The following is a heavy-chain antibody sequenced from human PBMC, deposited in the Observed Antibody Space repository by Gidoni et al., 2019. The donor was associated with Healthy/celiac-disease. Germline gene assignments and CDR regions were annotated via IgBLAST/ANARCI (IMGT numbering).Heavy chain of an antibody. J-gene: IGHJ4*02. CDR2: ISWNSGSI. D-gene: IGHD3-22*01. Sequence: EVQLVASGGGLVQPGRSLRLSCAASGFTFDAYALHWVRQAPGKGLEWVSGISWNSGSIGYADSVKGRFTISRDNAKNSLYLQMNSLRAEDTALYYCAKDNSSGYYVSSPDYFDYWGQGTLVTVSS. CDR1: GFTFDAYA. CDR3: AKDNSSGYYVSSPDYFDY. V-gene: IGHV3-9*01.